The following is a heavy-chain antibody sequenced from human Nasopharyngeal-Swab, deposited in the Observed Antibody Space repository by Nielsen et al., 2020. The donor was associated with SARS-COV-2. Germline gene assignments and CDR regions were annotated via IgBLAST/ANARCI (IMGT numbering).Heavy chain of an antibody. Sequence: SGPTLVKPTETLTLTCAFSGFSLYTRGMCVSWIRQPPGKAPEWLARTDWDGDRYYNPSLKTRLTISRDIAKSQVVLTMTNMAPMDTATYYCTRGQPSGGYDYYGMDVWGRGTTVTVSS. CDR2: TDWDGDR. CDR3: TRGQPSGGYDYYGMDV. CDR1: GFSLYTRGMC. J-gene: IGHJ6*02. V-gene: IGHV2-70*11. D-gene: IGHD1-1*01.